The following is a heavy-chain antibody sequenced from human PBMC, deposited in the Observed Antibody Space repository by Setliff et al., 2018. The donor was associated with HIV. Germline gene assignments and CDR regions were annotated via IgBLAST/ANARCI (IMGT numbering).Heavy chain of an antibody. Sequence: PGGSLRLSCSASGFIFSSYTMHWVRQAPGKGLEYVSAINTIGTNTHYADSVKGRFTISRDNAKSSLSLQMHNLRAEDTATYYCARNWDFYNSGSLVFDYWGQGTLVTVSS. D-gene: IGHD3-10*01. J-gene: IGHJ4*02. V-gene: IGHV3-64*04. CDR2: INTIGTNT. CDR3: ARNWDFYNSGSLVFDY. CDR1: GFIFSSYT.